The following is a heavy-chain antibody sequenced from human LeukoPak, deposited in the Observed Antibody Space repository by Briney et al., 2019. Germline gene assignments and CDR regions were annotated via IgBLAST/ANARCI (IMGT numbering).Heavy chain of an antibody. CDR2: ISWNSDTI. V-gene: IGHV3-9*01. J-gene: IGHJ3*02. Sequence: GGSLRLSCATSGFTFDDFAMHWFRQAPGKGLEWVSHISWNSDTITYADSVKGRFTISRDNAKNSLYLQISSLRDEDTAFYYCAKDIDSAGYGAFEIWGQGTAVTVSS. D-gene: IGHD3-22*01. CDR3: AKDIDSAGYGAFEI. CDR1: GFTFDDFA.